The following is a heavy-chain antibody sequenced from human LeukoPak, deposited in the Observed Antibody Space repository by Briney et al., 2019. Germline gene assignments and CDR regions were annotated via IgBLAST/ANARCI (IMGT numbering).Heavy chain of an antibody. J-gene: IGHJ4*02. D-gene: IGHD6-19*01. Sequence: SQTLSVTCAISGDSVSSNNGAWHWIRQSPSRGLEWLGRPYYRSKWYNDFAPSMQGRITINPDTSKNQFSLQLYSVTPEDTAVYYCARDVGTSGWHTFDYWGQGTLVTVSS. CDR2: PYYRSKWYN. V-gene: IGHV6-1*01. CDR1: GDSVSSNNGA. CDR3: ARDVGTSGWHTFDY.